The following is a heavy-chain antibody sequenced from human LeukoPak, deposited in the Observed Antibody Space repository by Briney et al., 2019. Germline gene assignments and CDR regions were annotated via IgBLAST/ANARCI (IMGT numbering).Heavy chain of an antibody. D-gene: IGHD6-13*01. CDR2: ISGSDGST. V-gene: IGHV3-23*01. CDR1: GFTFSSYA. Sequence: GGSLRLSCAASGFTFSSYAMSWVRQAPGKGLEWVSAISGSDGSTYYADSVKGRFTISRDNSKNTVYLQMNSLRAEDPAVYYCAKDMTIYSTSWYEYFQHWGQGTLVTVFS. J-gene: IGHJ1*01. CDR3: AKDMTIYSTSWYEYFQH.